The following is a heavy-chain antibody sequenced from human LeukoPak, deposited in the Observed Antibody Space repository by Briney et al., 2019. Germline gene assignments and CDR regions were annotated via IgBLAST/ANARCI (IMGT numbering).Heavy chain of an antibody. Sequence: SVKVSCKASGGTFSSYAISWVRQAPGQGLEWMGGIIPIFGTANYAQKFQGRVTITADESTSTAYMELSSLRSEDTAVYYCARLTPDSGSSFDYWGQGTLVTVSS. CDR2: IIPIFGTA. V-gene: IGHV1-69*01. D-gene: IGHD6-6*01. CDR3: ARLTPDSGSSFDY. J-gene: IGHJ4*02. CDR1: GGTFSSYA.